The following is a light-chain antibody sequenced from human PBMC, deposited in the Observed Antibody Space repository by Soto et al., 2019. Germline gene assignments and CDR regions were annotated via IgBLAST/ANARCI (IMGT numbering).Light chain of an antibody. CDR1: QSISSW. V-gene: IGKV1-5*03. Sequence: DIQMTHSPSTLSASVGDRVTITFRSSQSISSWLAWYQHKPGKAPKLLIYKASSLESGVPSRFSGSGSGTEFTLTISSLQPDDFATYYCQQYNSYSVTFGQGTKVDIK. J-gene: IGKJ1*01. CDR3: QQYNSYSVT. CDR2: KAS.